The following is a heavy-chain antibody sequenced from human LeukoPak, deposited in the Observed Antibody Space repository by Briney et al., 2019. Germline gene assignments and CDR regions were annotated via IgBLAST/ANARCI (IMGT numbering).Heavy chain of an antibody. J-gene: IGHJ6*02. Sequence: HTGGSLRLSCAASGFTFSSYWMSWVRQAPGKGLEWVANIKQDGSEKYYVDSVKGRFTISRDNAKNSLYLQMNSLRAEDTAVYYCARDLDVELPSDYDFWSGYYRHYYGMDVWGQGTTVTVSS. CDR3: ARDLDVELPSDYDFWSGYYRHYYGMDV. D-gene: IGHD3-3*01. CDR1: GFTFSSYW. CDR2: IKQDGSEK. V-gene: IGHV3-7*03.